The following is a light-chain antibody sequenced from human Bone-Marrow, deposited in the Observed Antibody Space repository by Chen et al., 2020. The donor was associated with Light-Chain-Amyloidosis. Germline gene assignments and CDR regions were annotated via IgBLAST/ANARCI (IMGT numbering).Light chain of an antibody. J-gene: IGKJ1*01. V-gene: IGKV4-1*01. Sequence: DIVMTQSPDSLAVSLGERATINCKSSQSIQYNSDNKNYLAWYQQKQGQPPKLLIYWASTRESGVPDRFRGSGGETDFNLTISSLQAEDVAVDYCKQYYSTPLTVGQGTRVEIK. CDR1: QSIQYNSDNKNY. CDR2: WAS. CDR3: KQYYSTPLT.